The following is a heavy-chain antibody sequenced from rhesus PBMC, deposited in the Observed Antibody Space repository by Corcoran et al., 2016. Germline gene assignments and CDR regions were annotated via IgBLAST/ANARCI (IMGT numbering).Heavy chain of an antibody. J-gene: IGHJ4*01. D-gene: IGHD6-31*01. V-gene: IGHV4-169*02. Sequence: QLQLQESGPGLVKPSETLSVTCAVSGGSISSSYWSWIRQAPGKGLEWIGYIYDSGSSTNYNPPLKSRVTPSVDTSKAQLSRKLSSVTAADTAVYYCASTTYSSGWTIFDYWGQGVLVTVSS. CDR2: IYDSGSST. CDR1: GGSISSSY. CDR3: ASTTYSSGWTIFDY.